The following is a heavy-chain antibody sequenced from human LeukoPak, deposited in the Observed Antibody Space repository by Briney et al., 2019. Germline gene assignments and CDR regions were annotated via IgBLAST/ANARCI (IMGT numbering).Heavy chain of an antibody. CDR3: ASSSGGFNWLDP. J-gene: IGHJ5*02. CDR2: INSDGSST. CDR1: GFTFSRYW. Sequence: PGGSLRLSCAASGFTFSRYWMHWVRQAPGKGLVWVSRINSDGSSTNYADSVKGRFTISRDNAKNTLYLQMNSLRVEDTAVYYCASSSGGFNWLDPWGQGTLVTVSS. V-gene: IGHV3-74*01. D-gene: IGHD3-22*01.